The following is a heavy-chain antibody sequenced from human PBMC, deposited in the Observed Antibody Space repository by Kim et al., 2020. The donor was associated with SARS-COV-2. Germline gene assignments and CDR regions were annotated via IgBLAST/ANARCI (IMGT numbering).Heavy chain of an antibody. J-gene: IGHJ6*02. CDR2: ISSSSSYI. V-gene: IGHV3-21*01. D-gene: IGHD3-10*01. CDR3: ARDTYYGSGSPGALTRNYYYGMDV. Sequence: GGSLRLSCAASGFTFSSYSMNWVRQAPGKGLEWVSSISSSSSYIYYADSVKGRFTISRDNAKNSLYLQMNSLRAEDTAVYYCARDTYYGSGSPGALTRNYYYGMDVWGQGTTVTVSS. CDR1: GFTFSSYS.